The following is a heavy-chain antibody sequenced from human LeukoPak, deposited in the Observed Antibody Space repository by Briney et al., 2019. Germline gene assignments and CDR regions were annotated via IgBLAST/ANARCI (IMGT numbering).Heavy chain of an antibody. J-gene: IGHJ3*01. CDR3: ARTIYYYESTSYFSDAFDV. CDR1: GFIFNEYA. Sequence: PGGSLRLSCAASGFIFNEYAMTWVRQAPGKGLQWVSAISSNGGTTDYADSVKGRFTISRDNSKNTLYLQMNSLRAEDTAVYYCARTIYYYESTSYFSDAFDVWGQGTMVTVSS. V-gene: IGHV3-23*01. D-gene: IGHD3-22*01. CDR2: ISSNGGTT.